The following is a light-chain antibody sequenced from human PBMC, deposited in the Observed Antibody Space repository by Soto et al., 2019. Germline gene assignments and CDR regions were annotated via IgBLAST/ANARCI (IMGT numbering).Light chain of an antibody. Sequence: QSALTQPASVYGSPGQSITISCTGTSNDVGGYNYVSWYQQHPGKAPKLLIYDVTTRPSGVSSRFSGSKSGNTASLTISGLQTEDEAEYYCTSYTSVSTVVFGGGTKLTVL. CDR3: TSYTSVSTVV. CDR2: DVT. V-gene: IGLV2-14*01. J-gene: IGLJ3*02. CDR1: SNDVGGYNY.